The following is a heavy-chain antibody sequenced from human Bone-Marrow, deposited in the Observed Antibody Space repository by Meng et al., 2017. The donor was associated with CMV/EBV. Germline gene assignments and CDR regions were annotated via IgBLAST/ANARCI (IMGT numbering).Heavy chain of an antibody. CDR1: GFTFSSYW. CDR2: IKQDGSEK. J-gene: IGHJ5*02. D-gene: IGHD2-8*01. V-gene: IGHV3-7*01. CDR3: ARRPASTTKYCTNGVCSHHTTNWFDP. Sequence: GESLKISCAASGFTFSSYWMSWVRQAPGKGLEWVANIKQDGSEKYYVDSVKGRFTISRDNAKNSLYLQMNSLRAEDTAVYYCARRPASTTKYCTNGVCSHHTTNWFDPWGQGTLVIVSS.